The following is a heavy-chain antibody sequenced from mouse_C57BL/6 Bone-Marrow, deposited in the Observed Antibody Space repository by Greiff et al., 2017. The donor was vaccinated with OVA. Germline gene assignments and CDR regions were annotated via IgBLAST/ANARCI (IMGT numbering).Heavy chain of an antibody. Sequence: EVQVVESGGDLVKPGGSLKLSCAASGFTFSSYGMSWVRQTPDKRLEWVATISSGGSYIYYPDSVKGRFTISRDNAKNTLYLQMSSLKSEDTAMYYCARLLTTGFDYWGQGTTLTVSS. D-gene: IGHD1-1*01. CDR2: ISSGGSYI. V-gene: IGHV5-6*01. CDR1: GFTFSSYG. J-gene: IGHJ2*01. CDR3: ARLLTTGFDY.